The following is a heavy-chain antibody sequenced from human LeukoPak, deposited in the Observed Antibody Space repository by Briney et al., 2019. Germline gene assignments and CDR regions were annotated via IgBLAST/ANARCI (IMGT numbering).Heavy chain of an antibody. V-gene: IGHV3-23*01. Sequence: GGSLRLSCAASGSTFTIYAMSWVRQAPGKGLEWVSGISGGGGSTYYADSVKGRFSISRDNSKNNLYLQVNSLRAEDTAVYYCASQYYYDSSGYPTWGQGTLVTVSS. CDR2: ISGGGGST. D-gene: IGHD3-22*01. CDR1: GSTFTIYA. CDR3: ASQYYYDSSGYPT. J-gene: IGHJ5*02.